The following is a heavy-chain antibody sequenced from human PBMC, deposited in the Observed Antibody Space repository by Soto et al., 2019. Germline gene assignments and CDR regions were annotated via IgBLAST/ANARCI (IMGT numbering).Heavy chain of an antibody. D-gene: IGHD3-10*01. V-gene: IGHV4-38-2*01. CDR2: IYHSGST. J-gene: IGHJ4*02. CDR1: GYPISSGYY. CDR3: ARAFDSGSYYNVGY. Sequence: SETLSLTCAVSGYPISSGYYWGWIRQPPGKGLEWIGSIYHSGSTYYNPSLKSRVTISVDTSKNQFSLKLSAVTAADTAVYYCARAFDSGSYYNVGYWGQGTLVTVSS.